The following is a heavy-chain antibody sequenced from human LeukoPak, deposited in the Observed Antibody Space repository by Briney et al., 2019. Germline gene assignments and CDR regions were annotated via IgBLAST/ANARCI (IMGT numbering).Heavy chain of an antibody. D-gene: IGHD1-14*01. Sequence: PGLSLSLSCPPSGLTFSSYCMHWVRQAPGRGLEWVAVMWYDGSNKYNADSVKGGFTIYRDNSKRTIYLQIEDLRAEDTAVYYCARGGIPAVLYYFDYWGEGSLVTVSS. CDR3: ARGGIPAVLYYFDY. V-gene: IGHV3-33*01. J-gene: IGHJ4*02. CDR1: GLTFSSYC. CDR2: MWYDGSNK.